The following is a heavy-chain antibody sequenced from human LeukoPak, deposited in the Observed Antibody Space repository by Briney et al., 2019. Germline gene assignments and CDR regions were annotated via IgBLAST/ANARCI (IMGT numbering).Heavy chain of an antibody. CDR1: GFTFSSYA. CDR2: ISGSGGST. D-gene: IGHD6-19*01. Sequence: GGSLRLSCAASGFTFSSYAMSWVRQAPGKGLEWVSAISGSGGSTYYADSVKGRFTISRDNAKNSLYLQMNSLRAEDTAVYYCARAVAEWFDPWGQGTLVTVSS. J-gene: IGHJ5*02. CDR3: ARAVAEWFDP. V-gene: IGHV3-23*01.